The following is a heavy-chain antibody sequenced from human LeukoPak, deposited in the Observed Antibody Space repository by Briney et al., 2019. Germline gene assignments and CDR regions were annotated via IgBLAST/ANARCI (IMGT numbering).Heavy chain of an antibody. CDR1: GFTVRNDY. CDR3: AKDDAWLRFGE. J-gene: IGHJ4*02. Sequence: GGSLRLSCAASGFTVRNDYMSWVRQAPGKGLEWVSVIYNDDRTFYADSVKGRFTISRDNSKNTLYLEVISLTAEDTAVYYCAKDDAWLRFGEWSQGTLVTVSS. D-gene: IGHD3-10*01. CDR2: IYNDDRT. V-gene: IGHV3-53*01.